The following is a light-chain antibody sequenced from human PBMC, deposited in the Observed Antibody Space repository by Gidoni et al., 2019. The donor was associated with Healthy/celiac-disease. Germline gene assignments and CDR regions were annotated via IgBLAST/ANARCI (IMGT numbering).Light chain of an antibody. V-gene: IGKV1-39*01. Sequence: ENQMTQSPSSLSASVGDRVTITCLASQSISSYLNWYQQKPGKAPKLLIYAASSLQSGVPSRFSGSGSGTDFTLTISSLQPEDFATYYCQQSYSTPLTFGGGTKVEIK. J-gene: IGKJ4*01. CDR3: QQSYSTPLT. CDR2: AAS. CDR1: QSISSY.